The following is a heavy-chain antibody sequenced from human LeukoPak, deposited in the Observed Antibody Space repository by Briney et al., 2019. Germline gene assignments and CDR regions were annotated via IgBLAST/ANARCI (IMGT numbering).Heavy chain of an antibody. V-gene: IGHV1-18*01. CDR1: GYTFTSYG. CDR3: ARSHHTKYVAAGNY. J-gene: IGHJ4*02. Sequence: ASVKVSCKASGYTFTSYGISWVRQAPGQGLEWMGWISAYNGNTNYAQKLQGRVTMTTDTSTSTAYMELRSLRSDDTAVYYCARSHHTKYVAAGNYWGQGTLVTVSS. CDR2: ISAYNGNT. D-gene: IGHD6-13*01.